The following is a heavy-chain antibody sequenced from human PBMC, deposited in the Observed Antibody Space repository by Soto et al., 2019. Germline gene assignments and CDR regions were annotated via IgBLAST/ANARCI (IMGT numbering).Heavy chain of an antibody. CDR3: AMGGIAVAGPRTYNWFDP. CDR1: GGSISSSNW. D-gene: IGHD6-19*01. Sequence: QVQLQESGPGLVKPSGTLSLTCAVSGGSISSSNWWSWVRQPPGKGLEWIGEIYHSGSTNYNPSLKSRVTISVDKSKNQFSLKLSSVTAADTAVYYCAMGGIAVAGPRTYNWFDPWGQGTLVTVSS. CDR2: IYHSGST. V-gene: IGHV4-4*02. J-gene: IGHJ5*02.